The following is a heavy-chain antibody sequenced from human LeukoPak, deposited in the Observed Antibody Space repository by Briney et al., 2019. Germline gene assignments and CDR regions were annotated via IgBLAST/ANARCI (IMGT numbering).Heavy chain of an antibody. V-gene: IGHV3-23*01. CDR1: GFTFNKYA. Sequence: GGSLRLSCAASGFTFNKYAMNWVRQAPGKGLEWVSTISVSGGSTYYADSVKGRFTISRDNSKNILYLQMNSLRAEDTAVYYCAKHIVATSADYWGQGTLVTVSS. CDR2: ISVSGGST. J-gene: IGHJ4*02. D-gene: IGHD5-12*01. CDR3: AKHIVATSADY.